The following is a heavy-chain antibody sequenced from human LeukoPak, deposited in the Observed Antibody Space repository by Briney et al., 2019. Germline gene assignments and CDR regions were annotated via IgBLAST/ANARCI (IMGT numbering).Heavy chain of an antibody. CDR3: AREISGIAAAGY. Sequence: GGSLRLSCAASGFTFSSYSMNWVRQAPGKGLEWVSSISSSSSYIYYADSVKGRFTISRDNAKNSLYLQMNSLRAEDTAVYYCAREISGIAAAGYWGQGTLVTVSP. CDR1: GFTFSSYS. V-gene: IGHV3-21*01. CDR2: ISSSSSYI. J-gene: IGHJ4*02. D-gene: IGHD6-13*01.